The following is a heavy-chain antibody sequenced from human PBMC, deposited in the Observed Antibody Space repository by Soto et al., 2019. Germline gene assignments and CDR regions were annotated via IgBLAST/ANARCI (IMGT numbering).Heavy chain of an antibody. V-gene: IGHV4-4*07. J-gene: IGHJ1*01. CDR3: XXXXXXXXXTSSCPKGXXXXXXX. CDR2: IYPSGSA. CDR1: VDSISSYY. D-gene: IGHD2-2*01. Sequence: QVQLQESGPGLVKPSETLSLTCTVSVDSISSYYWSWIRQTAGKGLEWIGRIYPSGSANYNPSFKSRVTMSXXXXXXQFSLXXXXXXXXXXXVYYXXXXXXXXXXTSSCPKGXXXXXXXWG.